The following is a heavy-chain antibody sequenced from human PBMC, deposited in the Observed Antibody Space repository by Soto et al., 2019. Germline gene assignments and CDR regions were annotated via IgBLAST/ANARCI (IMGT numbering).Heavy chain of an antibody. V-gene: IGHV1-69*01. J-gene: IGHJ6*02. Sequence: QVQLVQSGAEVKKPGSSVKVSCKASGGTFSSYAISWXXXXXXXXXXXXGGXXPIFGTANYAQKFQGRVTITADESTSTAYMELSSLRSXXTXXXXXXXXXXXXXXXXXXXXXXXXXXDXWGQGTTVTVSS. CDR2: XXPIFGTA. CDR3: XXXXXXXXXXXXXXXXXXXXXDX. CDR1: GGTFSSYA.